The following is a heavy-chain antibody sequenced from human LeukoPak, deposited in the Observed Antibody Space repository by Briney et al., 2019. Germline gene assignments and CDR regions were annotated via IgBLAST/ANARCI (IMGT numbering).Heavy chain of an antibody. V-gene: IGHV3-74*01. J-gene: IGHJ3*01. CDR2: INSDGSST. D-gene: IGHD3-3*01. CDR1: GFTFSSFW. CDR3: AFWSGSYPGFDAFDV. Sequence: PGGSLRLSCAASGFTFSSFWMHWVRQAPGKGLVWVSRINSDGSSTSYADSVKGQFTIYRDNAKNTLYLQMSSLRAEDTAVYYCAFWSGSYPGFDAFDVWGQGTMVTVSS.